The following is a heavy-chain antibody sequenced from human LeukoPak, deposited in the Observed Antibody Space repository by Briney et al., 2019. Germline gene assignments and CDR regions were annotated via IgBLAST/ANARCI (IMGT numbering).Heavy chain of an antibody. CDR1: GFTFSTYS. J-gene: IGHJ4*02. CDR2: ISSGSSPI. V-gene: IGHV3-48*04. Sequence: GGSLRLSCAASGFTFSTYSMNWVRQAPGKGLEWVSYISSGSSPIYYADSVKGRFTVSRDNAKNSLYLQMNSLRAEDTAVYYCARAYYYDSTTYYNPTSSFDYWGQGTLVTVSS. CDR3: ARAYYYDSTTYYNPTSSFDY. D-gene: IGHD3-10*01.